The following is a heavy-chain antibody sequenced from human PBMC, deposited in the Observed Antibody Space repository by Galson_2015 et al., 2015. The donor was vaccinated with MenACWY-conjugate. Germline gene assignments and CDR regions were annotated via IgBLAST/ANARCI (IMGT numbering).Heavy chain of an antibody. CDR2: ISGKNENT. Sequence: SVKVSCKASGSMFTSYGISWVRQAPRQGLEWIGRISGKNENTKYAQKFQDRVAVTTDASTTTAYMELTALKFDDTALYYCARDSQYGMDLWGQGTTVIVS. CDR1: GSMFTSYG. J-gene: IGHJ6*02. D-gene: IGHD2/OR15-2a*01. V-gene: IGHV1-18*01. CDR3: ARDSQYGMDL.